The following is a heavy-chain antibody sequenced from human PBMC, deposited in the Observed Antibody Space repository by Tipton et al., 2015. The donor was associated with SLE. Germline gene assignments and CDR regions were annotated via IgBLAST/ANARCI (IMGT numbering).Heavy chain of an antibody. CDR1: GYSISNSNW. CDR3: ARNGGSYYMYFNL. Sequence: TLSLTCAVSGYSISNSNWWAWIRQPPGKGLEWIGYIYYSGSTFYNPSLKSRVTMSVDTSKNQFSLKLSSVTAADTAVYYYARNGGSYYMYFNLWGRGTLVTVSS. V-gene: IGHV4-28*01. J-gene: IGHJ2*01. CDR2: IYYSGST. D-gene: IGHD1-26*01.